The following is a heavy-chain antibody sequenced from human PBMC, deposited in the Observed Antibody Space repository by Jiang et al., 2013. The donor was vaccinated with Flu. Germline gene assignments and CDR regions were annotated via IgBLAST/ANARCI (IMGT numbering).Heavy chain of an antibody. V-gene: IGHV4-61*02. J-gene: IGHJ6*02. Sequence: GLVKPSQTLSLTCTVSGGSISSGSYYWSWIRQPAGKGLEWIGRIYTSGSTNYNPSLKSRVTISVDTSKNQFSLKLSSVTAADTAVYYCARVLLLDDILTGRYYYYGMDVWGQGTTVTVSS. D-gene: IGHD3-9*01. CDR3: ARVLLLDDILTGRYYYYGMDV. CDR1: GGSISSGSYY. CDR2: IYTSGST.